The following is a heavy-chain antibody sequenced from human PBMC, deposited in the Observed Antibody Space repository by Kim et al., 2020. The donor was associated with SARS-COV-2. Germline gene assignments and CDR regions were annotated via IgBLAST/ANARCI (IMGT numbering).Heavy chain of an antibody. CDR2: IIPIIGVA. CDR3: AGPGSYLDS. D-gene: IGHD3-10*01. Sequence: SVKVSCKASGDSFNSSPISWVRQAPGQGLEWMGRIIPIIGVAKYVQKFQGRITITADKSTNTAYMELTSLRSEDTAVYFCAGPGSYLDSWVQGTLVTVSS. V-gene: IGHV1-69*02. J-gene: IGHJ5*01. CDR1: GDSFNSSP.